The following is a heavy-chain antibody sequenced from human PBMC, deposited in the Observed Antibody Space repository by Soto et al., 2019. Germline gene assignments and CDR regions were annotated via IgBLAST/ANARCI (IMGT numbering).Heavy chain of an antibody. CDR1: VGTIRSPDW. J-gene: IGHJ5*02. Sequence: SETLSFTCGVSVGTIRSPDWWSWVRRPPGKGLEWVGEIFQSGSTNYTTSLESRVTISVDKSKNQFSLTLTSVTAADTAVYFCARGRGRYSSGWSWFDPWGQGILVTVS. V-gene: IGHV4-4*02. D-gene: IGHD6-19*01. CDR2: IFQSGST. CDR3: ARGRGRYSSGWSWFDP.